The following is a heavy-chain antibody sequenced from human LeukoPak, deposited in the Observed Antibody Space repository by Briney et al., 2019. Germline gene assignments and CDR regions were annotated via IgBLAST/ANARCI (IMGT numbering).Heavy chain of an antibody. CDR3: AKDYYSSSTPL. CDR1: GFTFSSYG. CDR2: ISYDGSNK. D-gene: IGHD6-6*01. V-gene: IGHV3-30*18. Sequence: GRSLRLSCAASGFTFSSYGMHWVRQAPGKGLEWVAVISYDGSNKYYADSVKGRFTISRDNSKNTLYLQMNSLRAEDTAVYYCAKDYYSSSTPLWGQGTLVTVSS. J-gene: IGHJ4*02.